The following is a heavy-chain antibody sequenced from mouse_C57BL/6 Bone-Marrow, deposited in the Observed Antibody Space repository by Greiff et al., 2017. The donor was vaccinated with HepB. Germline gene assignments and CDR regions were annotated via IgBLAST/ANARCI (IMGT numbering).Heavy chain of an antibody. V-gene: IGHV5-6*01. J-gene: IGHJ1*03. Sequence: EVKLMESGGDLVKPGGSLKLSCAASGFTFSSYGMSWVRQTPDKRLEWVATISSGGSYTYYPDSVKGRFTISRDNAKNTLYLQMSSLKSEDTAMYYCARHVGYYDYDRWYFDVWGTGTTVTVSS. CDR3: ARHVGYYDYDRWYFDV. CDR2: ISSGGSYT. CDR1: GFTFSSYG. D-gene: IGHD2-4*01.